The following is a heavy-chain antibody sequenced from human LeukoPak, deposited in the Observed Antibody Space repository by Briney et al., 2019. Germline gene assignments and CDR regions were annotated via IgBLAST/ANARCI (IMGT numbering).Heavy chain of an antibody. V-gene: IGHV1-2*04. CDR3: ARGRGYYDYVWGSYRYPTFDA. Sequence: GASVTVSCKASGYTFSDFYIHWVRQAPGQGLEWLGWINPKSGDTNYAQKFQGWVTVTRATSIRTSYMEIGRLTSDDTAVYYCARGRGYYDYVWGSYRYPTFDAWGQGTLITVSS. CDR1: GYTFSDFY. J-gene: IGHJ5*02. CDR2: INPKSGDT. D-gene: IGHD3-16*02.